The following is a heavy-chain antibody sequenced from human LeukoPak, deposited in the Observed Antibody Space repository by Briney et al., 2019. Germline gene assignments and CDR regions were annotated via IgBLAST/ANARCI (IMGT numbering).Heavy chain of an antibody. Sequence: GGSLRLSCAASGFNFRTYGKHWVRQAPGKGLEWVAFIRYDGDNKYYADSVKGRFTISRDNSKNTVYLQMNSLRPEDTAVYYCAKEAEYYDILTGYYIDYWGQGTLVTVSS. V-gene: IGHV3-30*02. J-gene: IGHJ4*02. CDR2: IRYDGDNK. CDR3: AKEAEYYDILTGYYIDY. CDR1: GFNFRTYG. D-gene: IGHD3-9*01.